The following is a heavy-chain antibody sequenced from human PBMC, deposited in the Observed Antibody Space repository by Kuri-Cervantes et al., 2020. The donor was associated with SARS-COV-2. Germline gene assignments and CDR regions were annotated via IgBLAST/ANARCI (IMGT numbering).Heavy chain of an antibody. CDR3: ASDYGDYAEYFQH. J-gene: IGHJ1*01. Sequence: ASVKVSCKTPETTLPNYDINWVRQATGQGLEWMGMVKTNSGNTLYAQFFQGRVTMTRDTSTSTVYMELSSLRSEDTAVYYCASDYGDYAEYFQHWGQGTLVTVSS. CDR2: VKTNSGNT. V-gene: IGHV1-8*01. CDR1: ETTLPNYD. D-gene: IGHD4-17*01.